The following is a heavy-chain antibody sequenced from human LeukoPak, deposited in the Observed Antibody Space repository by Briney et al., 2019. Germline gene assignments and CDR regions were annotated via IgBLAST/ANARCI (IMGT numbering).Heavy chain of an antibody. Sequence: GGSLRLSCAASGFTFSSYWMSWVRQAPGKGLEWVANIKQDGSEKHYVDPVKGRFTISRDNAKNSLYLQMNSLRAEDTAVYYCAREGESYPDLDYWGQGTLVTVSS. D-gene: IGHD3-10*01. V-gene: IGHV3-7*01. J-gene: IGHJ4*02. CDR3: AREGESYPDLDY. CDR2: IKQDGSEK. CDR1: GFTFSSYW.